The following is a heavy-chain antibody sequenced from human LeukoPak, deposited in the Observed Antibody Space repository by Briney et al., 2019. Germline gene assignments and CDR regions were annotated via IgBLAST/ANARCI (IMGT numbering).Heavy chain of an antibody. D-gene: IGHD5-12*01. J-gene: IGHJ4*02. CDR2: IYASGST. Sequence: SETLSLTCTVSGGSISSYYWSWIRQTPGKGLEWIGYIYASGSTTYNPSLKSRVTISIDTSKNQFSLKLSSVTAADTAVYYCARRATILAGGYFDYWGQGTLVSVSS. CDR1: GGSISSYY. V-gene: IGHV4-4*09. CDR3: ARRATILAGGYFDY.